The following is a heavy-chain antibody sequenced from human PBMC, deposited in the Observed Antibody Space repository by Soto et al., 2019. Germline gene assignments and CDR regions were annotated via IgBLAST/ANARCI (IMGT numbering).Heavy chain of an antibody. CDR2: IFYSGST. Sequence: SETLSLTCTVSGGSISSYYWSWIRQPPGKGLEWIGYIFYSGSTYYNPSLKSRVTISVDTSKNQFSLKLSSVTAADTAVYYCARAYYDSSGYYLAPGFFDYWGQGTLVTVSS. CDR1: GGSISSYY. J-gene: IGHJ4*02. V-gene: IGHV4-59*12. CDR3: ARAYYDSSGYYLAPGFFDY. D-gene: IGHD3-22*01.